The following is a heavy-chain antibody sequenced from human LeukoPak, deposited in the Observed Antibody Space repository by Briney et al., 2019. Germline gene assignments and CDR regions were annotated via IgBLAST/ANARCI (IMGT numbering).Heavy chain of an antibody. D-gene: IGHD5-24*01. CDR1: GGSFSGYY. CDR3: ARGAWGRRDGYRGPYYFDY. V-gene: IGHV4-34*01. J-gene: IGHJ4*02. CDR2: INHSGST. Sequence: SETLSLTCAVYGGSFSGYYWSWIRQPPGKGLEWIGEINHSGSTNYNPSLKSRVTISVDTSKNQFSLKLSSVTAADTAVYYCARGAWGRRDGYRGPYYFDYWGQGTLVTVSS.